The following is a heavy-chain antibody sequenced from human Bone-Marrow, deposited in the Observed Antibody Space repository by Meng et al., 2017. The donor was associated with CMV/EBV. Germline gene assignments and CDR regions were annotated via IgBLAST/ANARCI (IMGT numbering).Heavy chain of an antibody. CDR2: ISYDGSNK. CDR1: GGTFSSYA. CDR3: ARDGAGDIVVVPAAKGYYYYYGMDV. D-gene: IGHD2-2*01. Sequence: SCKASGGTFSSYAMHWVRQAPGKGLEWVAVISYDGSNKYYADSVKGRFTISRDNSKNTLYLQMNSLRAEDTAVYYCARDGAGDIVVVPAAKGYYYYYGMDVWGQGTTVTFSS. V-gene: IGHV3-30-3*01. J-gene: IGHJ6*02.